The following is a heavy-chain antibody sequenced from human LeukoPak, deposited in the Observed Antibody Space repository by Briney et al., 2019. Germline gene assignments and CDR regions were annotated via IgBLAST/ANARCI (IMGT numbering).Heavy chain of an antibody. CDR1: GFTFYDYA. D-gene: IGHD3-22*01. J-gene: IGHJ4*02. CDR3: ASSSVHYYDSKPFPD. Sequence: GGSLRLSCAASGFTFYDYAMHWLRQVPGKGLEWISLITWGDGDPYYADSVRGRFSITRDNTRDSLYLQMSSLRAEDTAVYYCASSSVHYYDSKPFPDWGQGTLVTVSS. V-gene: IGHV3-43D*03. CDR2: ITWGDGDP.